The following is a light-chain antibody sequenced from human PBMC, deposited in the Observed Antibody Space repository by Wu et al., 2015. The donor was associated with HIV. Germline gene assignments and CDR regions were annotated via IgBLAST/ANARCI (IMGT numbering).Light chain of an antibody. V-gene: IGKV3-20*01. CDR2: SAS. Sequence: EIVLTQSPGTLSLSPGERATLSCRASQSVSSTYLAWYQQKPGQAPRLLIYSASSRATGIPDRFSGSGSGTDFTLTITRLEPEDFAVYYCQQYESSITFGQGTRLDIK. CDR1: QSVSSTY. CDR3: QQYESSIT. J-gene: IGKJ5*01.